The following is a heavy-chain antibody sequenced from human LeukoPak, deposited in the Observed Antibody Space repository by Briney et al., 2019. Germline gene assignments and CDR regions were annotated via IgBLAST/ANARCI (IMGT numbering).Heavy chain of an antibody. CDR3: ARAGNLDN. V-gene: IGHV3-7*01. J-gene: IGHJ4*02. Sequence: GGSLRLSCTASGFTFGDYAMSWVRQAPGKGLEWVAQIKPDGSDKYYVDSVKGRFTISRDNAKNSLNLQMNSLRAGDTAVYYCARAGNLDNWGQGTLVTVSS. CDR1: GFTFGDYA. D-gene: IGHD4-23*01. CDR2: IKPDGSDK.